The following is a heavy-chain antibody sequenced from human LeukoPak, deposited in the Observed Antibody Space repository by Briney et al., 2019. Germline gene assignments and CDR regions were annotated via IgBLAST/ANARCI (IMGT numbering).Heavy chain of an antibody. D-gene: IGHD3-22*01. Sequence: SETLSLTCTVSSGSISSYYWSWIRQPPGKGLEWIGRVFTSAIISGNTNYNPSLKSRVTMSVDSSKNQFSLKLRSVTAADTAVYYCARDRYYYDSSSYFSAFDTWGQGTMVTVSS. CDR1: SGSISSYY. J-gene: IGHJ3*02. CDR3: ARDRYYYDSSSYFSAFDT. CDR2: VFTSAIISGNT. V-gene: IGHV4-4*07.